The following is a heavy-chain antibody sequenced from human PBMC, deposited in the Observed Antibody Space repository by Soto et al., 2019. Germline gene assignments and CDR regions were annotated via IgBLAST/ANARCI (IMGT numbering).Heavy chain of an antibody. Sequence: EVQLLDSGGGLVQPGGSLRLSCAASGFTFSSYAMRWVRQAPGKGLEWVSAVSGRGGSTYYADSVKGRFTISRDNSKNTLYLHMNSLRADDTAVYYCARRGSGSYYDYWGQGTLVTVSS. D-gene: IGHD1-26*01. V-gene: IGHV3-23*01. CDR1: GFTFSSYA. CDR2: VSGRGGST. CDR3: ARRGSGSYYDY. J-gene: IGHJ4*02.